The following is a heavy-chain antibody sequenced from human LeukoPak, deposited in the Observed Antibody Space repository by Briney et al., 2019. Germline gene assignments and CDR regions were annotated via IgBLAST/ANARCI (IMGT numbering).Heavy chain of an antibody. CDR1: GFTFTSSA. Sequence: SVKVSCKASGFTFTSSAVQWVRQARGQRLEWIGWIVVGSGNTNYAQKFQERVTITRDMSTSTTYMELSSLRSEDTAVYYCAAGEIAAAGTWADYWGQGTLVTVSS. CDR2: IVVGSGNT. CDR3: AAGEIAAAGTWADY. J-gene: IGHJ4*02. V-gene: IGHV1-58*01. D-gene: IGHD6-13*01.